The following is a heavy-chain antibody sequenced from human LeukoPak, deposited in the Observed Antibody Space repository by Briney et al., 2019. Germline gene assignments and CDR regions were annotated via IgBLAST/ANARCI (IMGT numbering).Heavy chain of an antibody. CDR2: LYSDGTT. CDR1: GFTVSSNY. Sequence: GGSLRLSCAASGFTVSSNYMSWVRQAPGKGLEWVSVLYSDGTTYYADSVKGRFTISRDNSKNTLYFQMNNLRVEDTAVYYCARAAYDSNGFTANHDYWGQGTLVTVSS. D-gene: IGHD3-22*01. V-gene: IGHV3-53*01. CDR3: ARAAYDSNGFTANHDY. J-gene: IGHJ4*02.